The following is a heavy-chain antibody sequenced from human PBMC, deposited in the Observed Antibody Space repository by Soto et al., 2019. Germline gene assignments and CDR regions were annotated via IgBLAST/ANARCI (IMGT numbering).Heavy chain of an antibody. J-gene: IGHJ4*02. D-gene: IGHD2-21*01. CDR3: AKSLSMATSFDY. Sequence: EGQLLESGGGLVQPGGSLRLSCVASGFTFSSYAMNWVRQVPGKGPEWVSHISVTGDTYYADSVKGRFTISRDNSKNTLFLQMNSLRDEDTAVYYCAKSLSMATSFDYWGQGAPVTVSS. CDR2: ISVTGDT. V-gene: IGHV3-23*01. CDR1: GFTFSSYA.